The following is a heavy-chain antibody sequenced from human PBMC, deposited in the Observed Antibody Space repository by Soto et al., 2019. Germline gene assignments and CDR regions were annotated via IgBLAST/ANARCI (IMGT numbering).Heavy chain of an antibody. J-gene: IGHJ6*02. CDR3: ASPPNYYDSSGYYYYYYGMDV. Sequence: GESLKISCAASGFTFSSYSMNWVRQAPGKGLEWVSYISSSSSTIYYADSVKGRFTISRDNAKNSLYLQMNSLRAEDTAVYYCASPPNYYDSSGYYYYYYGMDVWGQGTTVTVSS. CDR1: GFTFSSYS. CDR2: ISSSSSTI. D-gene: IGHD3-22*01. V-gene: IGHV3-48*04.